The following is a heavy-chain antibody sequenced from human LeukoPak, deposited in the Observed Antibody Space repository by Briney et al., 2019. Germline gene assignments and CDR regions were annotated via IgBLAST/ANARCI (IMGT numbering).Heavy chain of an antibody. CDR3: ARGDIVVGGYDILTGYEPSFDY. D-gene: IGHD3-9*01. Sequence: PGGSLRLSCAAPGFTFSSYSMNWVRQAPGKGLEWVSYISSSSSTIYYADSVKGRFTISRDNAKNSLYLQMNSLRAKDTAVYYCARGDIVVGGYDILTGYEPSFDYWGQGTLVTVSS. CDR1: GFTFSSYS. V-gene: IGHV3-48*01. J-gene: IGHJ4*02. CDR2: ISSSSSTI.